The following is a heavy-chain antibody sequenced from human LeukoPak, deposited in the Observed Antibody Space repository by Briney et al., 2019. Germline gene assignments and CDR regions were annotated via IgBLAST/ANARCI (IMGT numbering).Heavy chain of an antibody. D-gene: IGHD3-3*01. V-gene: IGHV3-23*01. CDR2: ISGSGGST. CDR3: AKGSITIFGVVTFDY. Sequence: TGGSLRLSCAASGVTFSSYAMSWVRQAPGKGLEWVSAISGSGGSTYYADSVKGRFTISRDNSKNTLYLQMNSLRAEDTAVYYCAKGSITIFGVVTFDYWGQGTLVTVSS. CDR1: GVTFSSYA. J-gene: IGHJ4*02.